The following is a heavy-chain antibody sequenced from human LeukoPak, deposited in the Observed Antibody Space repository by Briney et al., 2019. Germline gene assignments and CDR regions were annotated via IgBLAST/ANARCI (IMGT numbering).Heavy chain of an antibody. CDR1: GFTFGSYS. J-gene: IGHJ4*02. Sequence: GGSLRLSCAASGFTFGSYSMSWVRQAPGKGLEWVSSISSSSSYIYYADSVKGRFTISRDNAKNSLYLQMNSLRAEGTAVYYCARDSGYGGLGWGQGTLVTVSS. CDR2: ISSSSSYI. CDR3: ARDSGYGGLG. V-gene: IGHV3-21*01. D-gene: IGHD6-25*01.